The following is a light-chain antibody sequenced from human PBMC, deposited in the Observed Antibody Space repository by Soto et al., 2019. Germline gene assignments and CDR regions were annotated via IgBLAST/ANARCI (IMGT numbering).Light chain of an antibody. V-gene: IGKV1-5*03. CDR1: QNINNW. Sequence: DIQMTQSPSTLSASVGDRVTITCRASQNINNWLAWYQQKPGKAPKLLIYRASSLENGVPSRFSGRGSGTEFIFTITSLQPDDFAIYYCQQYSSDSTFGQGTKVEVK. CDR2: RAS. J-gene: IGKJ1*01. CDR3: QQYSSDST.